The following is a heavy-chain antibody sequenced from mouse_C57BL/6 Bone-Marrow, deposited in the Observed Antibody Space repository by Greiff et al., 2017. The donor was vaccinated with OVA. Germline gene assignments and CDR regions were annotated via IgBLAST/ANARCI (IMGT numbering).Heavy chain of an antibody. D-gene: IGHD1-2*01. J-gene: IGHJ4*01. Sequence: QVQLQQPGAELVRPGTSVKLSCKASGYTFTSYWMHWVKQRPGQGLEWIGVIDPSDSYTNYNQKFKGKATLTVDTSSSTAYMQLSSLTSEDSAVYYGAREEGLLRPRDYAMDYWGQGTSVTVSS. CDR1: GYTFTSYW. V-gene: IGHV1-59*01. CDR3: AREEGLLRPRDYAMDY. CDR2: IDPSDSYT.